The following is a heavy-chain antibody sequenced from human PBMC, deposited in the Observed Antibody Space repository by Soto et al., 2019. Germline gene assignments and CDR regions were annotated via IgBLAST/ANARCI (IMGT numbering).Heavy chain of an antibody. V-gene: IGHV1-18*01. D-gene: IGHD3-10*01. Sequence: ASVKVSCKXSGYVFSGYGINWVRQVPGQGLEWMGWISAYNGNKKYAQKFQDRVTMTTDTSTSTAYMELRSLRSDDTAVYYCARDLDGSGSYFTDFWGQGSLVTVSS. CDR3: ARDLDGSGSYFTDF. CDR2: ISAYNGNK. CDR1: GYVFSGYG. J-gene: IGHJ4*02.